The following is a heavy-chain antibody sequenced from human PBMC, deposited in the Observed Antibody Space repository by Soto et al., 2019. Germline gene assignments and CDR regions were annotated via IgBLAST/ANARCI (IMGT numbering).Heavy chain of an antibody. CDR2: IYYSGIT. CDR3: ARYKSNYYYGMDV. D-gene: IGHD1-20*01. V-gene: IGHV4-59*01. J-gene: IGHJ6*02. CDR1: GGSISSYY. Sequence: SETLSLTCTVSGGSISSYYWSWIRQPPGKGLEWIGYIYYSGITNYNPSLKSRATISVDTSKNQFSLKLSSVTAADTAVYYCARYKSNYYYGMDVWGQGTTVTVSS.